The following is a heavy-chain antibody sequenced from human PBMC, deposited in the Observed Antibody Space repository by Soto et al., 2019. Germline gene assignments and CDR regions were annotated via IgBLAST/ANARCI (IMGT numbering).Heavy chain of an antibody. Sequence: QVQLVESGGGVVQPGRSLRLSCAASGFTFSTYGMHWVRQAPGKGLEWVAVISYDGSNKYYADSVKGRFTISRDNSKDTLYLQMSSLRAEDTAVYYCAKGEDGVGATYSEYCGQGTMVTVSS. D-gene: IGHD1-26*01. CDR1: GFTFSTYG. CDR2: ISYDGSNK. J-gene: IGHJ4*02. V-gene: IGHV3-30*18. CDR3: AKGEDGVGATYSEY.